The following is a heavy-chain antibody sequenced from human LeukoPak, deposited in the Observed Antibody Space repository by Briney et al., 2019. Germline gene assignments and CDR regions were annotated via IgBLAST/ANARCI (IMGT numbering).Heavy chain of an antibody. D-gene: IGHD4-17*01. V-gene: IGHV1-18*01. CDR2: ISAYNGNT. CDR1: GYTFTSYG. J-gene: IGHJ5*02. Sequence: GAPVKVSCKASGYTFTSYGISWVRQAPGQGLEWMGWISAYNGNTNYAQKLQGRVTMTTDTSTSTAYMELRSLRSDDTAVYYCARDLALYGDYVNWFDPWGQGTLVTVSS. CDR3: ARDLALYGDYVNWFDP.